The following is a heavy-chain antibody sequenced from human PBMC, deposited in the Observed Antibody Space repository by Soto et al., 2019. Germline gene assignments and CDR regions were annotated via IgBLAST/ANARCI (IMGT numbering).Heavy chain of an antibody. V-gene: IGHV1-69*13. Sequence: ASVKVSCKASGGTFSSYAISWVRQAPGEGLEWMGGIIAIFGTANYAQKSQGRVTITADESTSTAHMELSSLRSEDTAVYYCVGPAPKISVGYYGMEVWAQGTTVTVSS. CDR1: GGTFSSYA. CDR3: VGPAPKISVGYYGMEV. J-gene: IGHJ6*02. CDR2: IIAIFGTA.